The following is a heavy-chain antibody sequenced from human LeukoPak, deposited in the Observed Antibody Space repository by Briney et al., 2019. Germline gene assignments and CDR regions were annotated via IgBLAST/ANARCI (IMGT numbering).Heavy chain of an antibody. CDR1: GGSFSGYY. D-gene: IGHD4-17*01. Sequence: PSETLSLTCAVYGGSFSGYYWSWIRQPPGKGLEWIGEINRSGSTNYNPSLKSRVTISVDTSKNQFSLKLSSVTAADTAVYYCASVASTVTSDYWGQGTLVTVSS. CDR2: INRSGST. J-gene: IGHJ4*02. CDR3: ASVASTVTSDY. V-gene: IGHV4-34*01.